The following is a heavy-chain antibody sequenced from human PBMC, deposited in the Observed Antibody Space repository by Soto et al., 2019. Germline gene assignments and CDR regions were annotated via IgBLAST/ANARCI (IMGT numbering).Heavy chain of an antibody. CDR2: IVPIYRTA. J-gene: IGHJ4*02. CDR3: VRDSGAKLSSS. CDR1: GGTFSSYR. Sequence: QVQLVKSGAEVKKPGSSVKVSCKASGGTFSSYRINWVRQAPGQGLGWVGGIVPIYRTADYAQKFQGRVTITADESARTSYMELRSLKSQDTAVYYCVRDSGAKLSSSWGQGTLVIVSS. V-gene: IGHV1-69*01. D-gene: IGHD6-13*01.